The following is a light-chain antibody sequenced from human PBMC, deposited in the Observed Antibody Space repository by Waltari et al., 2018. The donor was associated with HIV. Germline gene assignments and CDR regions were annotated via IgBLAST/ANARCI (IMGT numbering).Light chain of an antibody. V-gene: IGLV2-11*02. Sequence: QSALTQPPSVSGSPGQSVTIFCSGTSDDVGKTKYVSWYQRHPGQAPKVIIYDIIKRPSGVPDRFSGSKSDNTASLTISGLRTEDEADYYCCSYTGSLYVFGTGTKVTV. CDR1: SDDVGKTKY. CDR3: CSYTGSLYV. CDR2: DII. J-gene: IGLJ1*01.